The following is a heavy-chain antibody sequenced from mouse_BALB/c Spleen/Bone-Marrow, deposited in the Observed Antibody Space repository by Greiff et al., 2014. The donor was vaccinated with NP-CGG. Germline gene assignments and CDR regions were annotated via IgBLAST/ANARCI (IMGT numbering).Heavy chain of an antibody. J-gene: IGHJ2*01. V-gene: IGHV14-3*02. D-gene: IGHD1-1*01. Sequence: EVQLQQSGAELVEPGASVKLPCTASGFNIKDTYMHWVKQRPEQGLEWIGRIDPANGNTKYDPKFQGKATITADTSSNTAYLQLSSLTSEDTAVYYCARYYYGSSYFDYWGQGTTLTVSS. CDR2: IDPANGNT. CDR3: ARYYYGSSYFDY. CDR1: GFNIKDTY.